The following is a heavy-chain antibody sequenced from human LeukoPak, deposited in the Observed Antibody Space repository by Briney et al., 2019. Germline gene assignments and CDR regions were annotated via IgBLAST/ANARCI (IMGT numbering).Heavy chain of an antibody. CDR3: ARAQYYYGSENWFDP. CDR1: VGTFSSYA. J-gene: IGHJ5*02. D-gene: IGHD3-10*01. Sequence: SVKVSCKASVGTFSSYAISWVRQAPGQGLEWMGGIIPIFGTANYAQKFQGRVTITADESTNTAYMELSSLRSEDTAVYYCARAQYYYGSENWFDPWGQGTLVTVSS. CDR2: IIPIFGTA. V-gene: IGHV1-69*13.